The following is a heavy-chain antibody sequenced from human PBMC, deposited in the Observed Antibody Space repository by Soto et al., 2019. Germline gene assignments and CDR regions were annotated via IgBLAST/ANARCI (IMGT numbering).Heavy chain of an antibody. V-gene: IGHV1-69*13. CDR2: IIPMFGTA. D-gene: IGHD1-7*01. Sequence: SVKVSCKASGGTFSRYAINWVRQAPGQGLEWMGGIIPMFGTANYAQKFQGRVTITADESTNTGYMELRSLISEDTAVYYCARASGTTAYYYYGMDVWGQGTTVTVSS. CDR1: GGTFSRYA. CDR3: ARASGTTAYYYYGMDV. J-gene: IGHJ6*02.